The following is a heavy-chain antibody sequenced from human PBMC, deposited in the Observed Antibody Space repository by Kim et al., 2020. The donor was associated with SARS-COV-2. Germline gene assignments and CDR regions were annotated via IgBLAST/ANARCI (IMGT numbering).Heavy chain of an antibody. CDR1: GGSISSGGYY. V-gene: IGHV4-31*03. Sequence: SETLSLTCTVSGGSISSGGYYWSWIRQHPGKGLEWIGYTYYSGSTHYNPSLKSRVTISVDTSKNQFSLKLSSVTAADTAVYYCARAREEPEYYFDYWGQGTLVTVSS. D-gene: IGHD1-26*01. CDR2: TYYSGST. CDR3: ARAREEPEYYFDY. J-gene: IGHJ4*02.